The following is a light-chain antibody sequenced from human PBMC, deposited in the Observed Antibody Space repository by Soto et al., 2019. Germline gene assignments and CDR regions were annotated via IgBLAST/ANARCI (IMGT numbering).Light chain of an antibody. CDR2: AAS. CDR1: ESIYSY. Sequence: DIQMTQSPSSLSASVGDRVTITCRACESIYSYLNWYQQKPGKAPNLLIHAASSLQSGLPSRFSGSGSGTDFTLTISSLQPEDFATYYCQQWYSTPFTFGGGTKVEIK. J-gene: IGKJ4*01. V-gene: IGKV1-39*01. CDR3: QQWYSTPFT.